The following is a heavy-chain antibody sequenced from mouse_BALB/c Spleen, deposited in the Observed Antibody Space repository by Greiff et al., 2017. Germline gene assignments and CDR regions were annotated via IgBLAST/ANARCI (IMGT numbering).Heavy chain of an antibody. CDR2: INSNGGST. CDR1: GFTFSSYY. D-gene: IGHD2-4*01. J-gene: IGHJ4*01. V-gene: IGHV5-6-2*01. CDR3: ARKQFYYENAMDY. Sequence: EVKLVESGGGLVKLGGSLKLSCAASGFTFSSYYMSWVRQTPEKRLELVAAINSNGGSTYYPDTVKGRFTISRDNAKNTLYLQMSSLKSEDTALYYCARKQFYYENAMDYWGQGTSVTVSS.